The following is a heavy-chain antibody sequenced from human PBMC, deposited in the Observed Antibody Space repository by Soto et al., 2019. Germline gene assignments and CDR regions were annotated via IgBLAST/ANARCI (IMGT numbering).Heavy chain of an antibody. CDR2: IDPSDSYT. CDR1: GYSFTSYW. J-gene: IGHJ6*02. CDR3: ARSPWVAPAAIRGRVGGMEV. D-gene: IGHD2-2*01. Sequence: PGESLKISCKGSGYSFTSYWISWVRQMPGKGLEWMGRIDPSDSYTNYSPSFQGHVTISADKSISTAYLQWSSLKASDTAMYYCARSPWVAPAAIRGRVGGMEVWGQGTTVTVSS. V-gene: IGHV5-10-1*01.